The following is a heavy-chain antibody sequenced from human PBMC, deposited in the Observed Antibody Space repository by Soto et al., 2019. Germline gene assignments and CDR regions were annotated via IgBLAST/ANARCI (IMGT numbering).Heavy chain of an antibody. CDR2: IYYSGST. J-gene: IGHJ4*02. Sequence: QVQLQESGPGLVKPSQTLSLTCTVSGGSISSGDYYWSWIRQPPGKGLEWIGYIYYSGSTYYNPSLKSRVTIAVDTSKNQFSLELSSVTAADAAVYYCARAQGSGFLVSWGQGTLVTVSS. D-gene: IGHD3-10*01. CDR3: ARAQGSGFLVS. V-gene: IGHV4-30-4*01. CDR1: GGSISSGDYY.